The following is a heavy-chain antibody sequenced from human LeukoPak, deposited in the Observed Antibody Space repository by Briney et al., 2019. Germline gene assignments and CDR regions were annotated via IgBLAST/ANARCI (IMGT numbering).Heavy chain of an antibody. CDR3: GRDFRDSLDY. Sequence: ASVKVSCKASGYTFTGYYMHWVRQAPGQGLEWMGWINPDSGGTNFAQKFQGRVTMTRETSISTAYMELSRLRSDDTAVYYCGRDFRDSLDYWGQGTLVTVSS. CDR2: INPDSGGT. J-gene: IGHJ4*02. V-gene: IGHV1-2*02. CDR1: GYTFTGYY.